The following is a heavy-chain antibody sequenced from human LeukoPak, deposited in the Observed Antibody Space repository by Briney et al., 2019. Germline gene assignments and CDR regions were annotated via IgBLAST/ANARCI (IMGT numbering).Heavy chain of an antibody. CDR3: ARDVAKRGYSYGKDY. CDR1: GFTFSDCY. CDR2: ISSSGSTI. J-gene: IGHJ4*02. D-gene: IGHD5-18*01. Sequence: GGSLRLSCAASGFTFSDCYMSWIRQAPGKGLEWVSYISSSGSTIYYADSVKGRFTISRNNAKNSLYLQMNSLRAEDTAVYYCARDVAKRGYSYGKDYWGQGTLVTVSS. V-gene: IGHV3-11*04.